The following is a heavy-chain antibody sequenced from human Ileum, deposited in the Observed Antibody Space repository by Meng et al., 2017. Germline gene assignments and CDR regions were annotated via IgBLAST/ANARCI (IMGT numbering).Heavy chain of an antibody. CDR2: TYYRSKWYS. CDR1: GGSVSSNIAA. D-gene: IGHD3-3*01. CDR3: ASGSGSLDY. V-gene: IGHV6-1*01. J-gene: IGHJ4*02. Sequence: QGHLQQSGPGLVKPSQTLSLTCAVSGGSVSSNIAAWNWIRQSPLRGLEWLGRTYYRSKWYSEYAVSVKSRISITPDTSKNQFSLQMNSVTPEDTAVYYCASGSGSLDYWGPGTLVTVSS.